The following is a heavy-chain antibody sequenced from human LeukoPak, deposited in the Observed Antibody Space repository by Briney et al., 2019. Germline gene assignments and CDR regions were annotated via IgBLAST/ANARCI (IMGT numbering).Heavy chain of an antibody. CDR2: IYYSGGT. Sequence: SETLSLTCTVSGGSIGSFYWSSIRQPPGKGLEWIGYIYYSGGTDYDPSLKSRVTISMDTSKNQFSLKLRSVTAADTAVYYCVRGGNDYGYYFNYWGQGTLVTVSS. J-gene: IGHJ4*02. CDR1: GGSIGSFY. CDR3: VRGGNDYGYYFNY. D-gene: IGHD4-23*01. V-gene: IGHV4-59*01.